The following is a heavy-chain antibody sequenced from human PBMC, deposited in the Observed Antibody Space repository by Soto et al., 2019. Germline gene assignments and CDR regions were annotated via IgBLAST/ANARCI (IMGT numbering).Heavy chain of an antibody. D-gene: IGHD3-3*01. J-gene: IGHJ1*01. V-gene: IGHV1-3*01. Sequence: QVQLVQSGAEVKKPGASVKVSCKASGYTFTSYAMHWVRQAPGQRLEWMGWINAGNGDTKYSQKFQGRVTITRDTSASTAYMELSSLRSEDTAVYYCAVETYEFWSAYYRQYFQHWGQGTLVTVSS. CDR3: AVETYEFWSAYYRQYFQH. CDR1: GYTFTSYA. CDR2: INAGNGDT.